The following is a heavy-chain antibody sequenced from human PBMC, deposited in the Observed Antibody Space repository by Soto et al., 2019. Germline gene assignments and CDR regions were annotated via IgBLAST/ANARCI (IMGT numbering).Heavy chain of an antibody. V-gene: IGHV3-11*01. CDR2: ISSSGSTI. J-gene: IGHJ4*02. D-gene: IGHD4-17*01. CDR3: ARGGSSVTTTFDY. CDR1: GFAFSDPY. Sequence: QVQLVESGGGLVKPGGSLRLSCAASGFAFSDPYMSWIRQAPGKGLEWISYISSSGSTIYYADSVKGRFTIYRDNAKKSLYLQMASLTADDTAVYYCARGGSSVTTTFDYWGQGTQVTVSS.